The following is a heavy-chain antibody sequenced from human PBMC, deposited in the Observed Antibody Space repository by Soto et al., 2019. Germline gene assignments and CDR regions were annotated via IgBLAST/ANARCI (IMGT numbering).Heavy chain of an antibody. J-gene: IGHJ6*02. CDR2: IVVGSGNT. CDR3: AGRDTSGLYFYGMDV. D-gene: IGHD3-22*01. V-gene: IGHV1-58*01. CDR1: GFTFTSSA. Sequence: GASVKVSCKASGFTFTSSAVQWVRQARGQRLECIGWIVVGSGNTNYAQKFQERVTISRDMSTNTAYMELSSLRSEDTAVYYCAGRDTSGLYFYGMDVWGQGTTVTVSS.